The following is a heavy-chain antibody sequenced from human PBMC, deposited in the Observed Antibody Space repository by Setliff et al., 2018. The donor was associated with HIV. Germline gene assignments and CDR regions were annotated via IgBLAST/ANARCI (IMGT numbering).Heavy chain of an antibody. CDR2: VSAYNGRT. V-gene: IGHV1-18*01. Sequence: ASVKVSCKASGYTFTAYGISWLRQAPGQGLEWMGWVSAYNGRTDYSQKAQGRVTMTTDASTSTAYMELRSLTSDDTAVYYCARGGHCTAGVCYHYEYWGQGTQVTVSS. J-gene: IGHJ4*02. CDR3: ARGGHCTAGVCYHYEY. D-gene: IGHD2-8*02. CDR1: GYTFTAYG.